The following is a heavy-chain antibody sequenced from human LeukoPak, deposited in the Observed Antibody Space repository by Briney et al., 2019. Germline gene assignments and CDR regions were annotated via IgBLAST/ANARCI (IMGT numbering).Heavy chain of an antibody. Sequence: GGSLRLSCAASGFTFSTYAMHWVRQAPGKGLEWVAVISYDGSSKYYADSVKGRFTISRDNAKNSLYLQMNSLRAEDTALYYCAKDSGYCSGGSCYLDYWGQGTLVTVSS. CDR1: GFTFSTYA. J-gene: IGHJ4*02. CDR3: AKDSGYCSGGSCYLDY. V-gene: IGHV3-30*04. D-gene: IGHD2-15*01. CDR2: ISYDGSSK.